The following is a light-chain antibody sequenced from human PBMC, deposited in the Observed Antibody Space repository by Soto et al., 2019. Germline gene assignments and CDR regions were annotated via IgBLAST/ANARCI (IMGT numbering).Light chain of an antibody. J-gene: IGLJ2*01. CDR1: SSNIGTNT. Sequence: QSVLTQAPSASGAPGQRVTMSCSGSSSNIGTNTVNWYQQLPGTPPKFLIYDNYRRPSGVPDRFSGSQSGTSASLAISGLQSEDEADYYSAAWDDSLNRPVFGGGTKLTVL. V-gene: IGLV1-44*01. CDR3: AAWDDSLNRPV. CDR2: DNY.